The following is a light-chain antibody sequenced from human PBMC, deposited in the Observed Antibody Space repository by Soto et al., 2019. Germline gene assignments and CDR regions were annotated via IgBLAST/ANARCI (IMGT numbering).Light chain of an antibody. V-gene: IGLV1-44*01. CDR3: STWDDALNGVV. CDR1: SSNIGSNT. CDR2: SDD. J-gene: IGLJ2*01. Sequence: QPVLTQSPSASGNPGQTVTISCSGSSSNIGSNTMNWYQQFPGTAPKLFIYSDDQRPSGVPDRFSGSRSGTSASLTISGLQSEDEADYFCSTWDDALNGVVFGGGTKLTVL.